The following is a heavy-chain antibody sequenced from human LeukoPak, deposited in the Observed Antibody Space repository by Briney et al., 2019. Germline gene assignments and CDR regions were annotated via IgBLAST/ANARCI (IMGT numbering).Heavy chain of an antibody. CDR2: ISYDGSNK. CDR1: GFTFSSYA. J-gene: IGHJ5*02. V-gene: IGHV3-30*01. D-gene: IGHD6-13*01. CDR3: AREGESSSWDTNWFDP. Sequence: GGSLRLSCAASGFTFSSYAMHGVRQAPGKGLEWGAVISYDGSNKYYADSVKGRFTISRDNPKNTLYLQMNSLRAEDTAVYYCAREGESSSWDTNWFDPWGQGTLVTVSS.